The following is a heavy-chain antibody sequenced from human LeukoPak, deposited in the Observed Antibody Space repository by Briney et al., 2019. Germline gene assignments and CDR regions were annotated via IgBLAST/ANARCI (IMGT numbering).Heavy chain of an antibody. CDR3: AKADPLVGGCFDY. CDR2: ISYDGSNK. V-gene: IGHV3-30*18. J-gene: IGHJ4*02. CDR1: GFTFSSYG. Sequence: GGSLRLSCAASGFTFSSYGMHWVRQAPGKGLEWVAVISYDGSNKYYADSVKGRFTISRDNSKNTLYLQMNSLRAEDTAVYYCAKADPLVGGCFDYWGQGTLVTVSS. D-gene: IGHD3-16*01.